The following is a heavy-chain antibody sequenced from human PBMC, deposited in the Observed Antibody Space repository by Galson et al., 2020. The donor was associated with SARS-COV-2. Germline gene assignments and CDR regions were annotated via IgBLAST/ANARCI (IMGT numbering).Heavy chain of an antibody. CDR1: GFPRSTSGVC. CDR2: IDWDDDK. CDR3: GRIDSTMGSYLDH. V-gene: IGHV2-70*11. J-gene: IGHJ4*01. D-gene: IGHD3-22*01. Sequence: SGPTLVKPTQTLTLTCSFSGFPRSTSGVCVSWIRQPPGKALEWLARIDWDDDKYYSTSLKTRLTISKDTPKSQVVLTVTSMDPVDTATYYCGRIDSTMGSYLDHWGHGNLLTVSS.